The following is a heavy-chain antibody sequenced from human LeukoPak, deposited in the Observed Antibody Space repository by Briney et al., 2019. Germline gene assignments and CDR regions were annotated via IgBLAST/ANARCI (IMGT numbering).Heavy chain of an antibody. CDR1: GFTLSGYW. D-gene: IGHD6-13*01. V-gene: IGHV3-74*01. J-gene: IGHJ4*02. Sequence: GGSLRLSCAASGFTLSGYWMHWVRQAPGKGLVWVSHINIDGTNTRYADSVKGRFTISRDNARNTLYLQMRSLRADDTAVYYCARIGSNAALDYWGQGALVTVSS. CDR3: ARIGSNAALDY. CDR2: INIDGTNT.